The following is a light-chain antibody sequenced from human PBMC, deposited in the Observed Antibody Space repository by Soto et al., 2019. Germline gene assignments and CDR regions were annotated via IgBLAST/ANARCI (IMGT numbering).Light chain of an antibody. CDR2: GAS. CDR1: QSVSSN. CDR3: QQYNNWPPLT. Sequence: EIVMTQSPATLSVSPGERATLSCRASQSVSSNLAWYQQKPGQAPMLLIYGASTRATVIPGRFSGSGSGTEFTLTISSLQSEDFAVYYCQQYNNWPPLTFGGGTKVEIK. V-gene: IGKV3-15*01. J-gene: IGKJ4*01.